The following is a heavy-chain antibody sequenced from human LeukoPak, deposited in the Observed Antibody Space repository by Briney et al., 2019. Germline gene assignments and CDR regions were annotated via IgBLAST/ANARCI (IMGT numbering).Heavy chain of an antibody. Sequence: PGGSLRLSCAASGFTFSTYAMSWVRQAPGKGLEWVSTISSGGGSTYYADSVKGRFTISRDNSKNTLYLQMNSLRAEDTAVYYCAKRGYYYDSSGYFDYWGQGTLVTVSS. D-gene: IGHD3-22*01. CDR2: ISSGGGST. CDR3: AKRGYYYDSSGYFDY. J-gene: IGHJ4*02. V-gene: IGHV3-23*01. CDR1: GFTFSTYA.